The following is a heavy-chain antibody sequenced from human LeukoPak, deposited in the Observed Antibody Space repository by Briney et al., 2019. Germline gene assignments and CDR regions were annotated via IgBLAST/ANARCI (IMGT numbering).Heavy chain of an antibody. J-gene: IGHJ6*03. CDR1: GGSISSYY. Sequence: PSETLSLTCTVSGGSISSYYWSWIRQSPGKGLECIGYIHYTGSTNYNPSLKSRVTISVDTSKNQFSLKLSPVTAADTAVYHCARTTEGGYTYDYFYYYYMDVWGKGTTVTISS. CDR2: IHYTGST. V-gene: IGHV4-59*01. CDR3: ARTTEGGYTYDYFYYYYMDV. D-gene: IGHD5-18*01.